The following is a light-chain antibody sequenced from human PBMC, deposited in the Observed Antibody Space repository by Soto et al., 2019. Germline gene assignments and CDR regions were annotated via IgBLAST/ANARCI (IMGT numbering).Light chain of an antibody. V-gene: IGKV3-15*01. CDR2: FAS. Sequence: EIVMTQSPATLSVSPGEKATLSCRASQTVSNNLAWYQQKPGQAPRLLIYFASTRPTGIPARFSGSGSGTEFTLTISSLQTEDFAVYYCQQYNKWPLTFGRGTKVETK. CDR1: QTVSNN. J-gene: IGKJ4*01. CDR3: QQYNKWPLT.